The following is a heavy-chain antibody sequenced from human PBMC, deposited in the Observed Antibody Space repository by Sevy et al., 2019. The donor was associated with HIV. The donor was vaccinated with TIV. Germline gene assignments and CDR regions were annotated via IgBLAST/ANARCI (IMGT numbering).Heavy chain of an antibody. CDR1: GFTFSSYE. D-gene: IGHD4-17*01. CDR3: ARDVPPSATTVAHFDC. V-gene: IGHV3-48*03. Sequence: GGSPRLSCAASGFTFSSYEMNWVRQAPGKGLEWVSYISNSGTTISYSDSVKGRFTISRDNARNSLYLQMNSLRAEDTAVYYCARDVPPSATTVAHFDCWGQGTLVTVSS. CDR2: ISNSGTTI. J-gene: IGHJ4*02.